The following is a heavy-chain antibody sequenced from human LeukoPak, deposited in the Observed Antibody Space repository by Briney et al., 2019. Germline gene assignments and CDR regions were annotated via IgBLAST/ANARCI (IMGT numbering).Heavy chain of an antibody. D-gene: IGHD3-10*01. CDR2: ISYDGSNK. CDR1: GYTFSSYG. V-gene: IGHV3-30*18. CDR3: AKDYTSPSADYDGSGTDY. Sequence: PGGSLRLPCAASGYTFSSYGMHWVRQAPGKGLEWVAVISYDGSNKYYADSVKGRFTISRDNSKNTLYLQMNSLRAEDTAVYYCAKDYTSPSADYDGSGTDYWGQRTLVTVSS. J-gene: IGHJ4*02.